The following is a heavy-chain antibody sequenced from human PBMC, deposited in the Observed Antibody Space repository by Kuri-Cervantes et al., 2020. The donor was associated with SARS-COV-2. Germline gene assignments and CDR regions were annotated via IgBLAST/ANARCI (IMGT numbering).Heavy chain of an antibody. Sequence: GGSLRLSCAASGFTFSDYYMSWIRQAPGKGLEWVSSISSSSSYIYYADSVKGRFTISRDNAKNSLYLQMNSLRAEDTAVYYCARGISYSGYDLDYWGQGTLVTVSS. J-gene: IGHJ4*02. CDR2: ISSSSSYI. V-gene: IGHV3-11*06. D-gene: IGHD5-12*01. CDR1: GFTFSDYY. CDR3: ARGISYSGYDLDY.